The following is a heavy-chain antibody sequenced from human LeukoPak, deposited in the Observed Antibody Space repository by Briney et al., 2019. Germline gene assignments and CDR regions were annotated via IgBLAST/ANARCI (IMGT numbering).Heavy chain of an antibody. J-gene: IGHJ5*02. D-gene: IGHD2-15*01. CDR2: ISHSGST. Sequence: SETLSLTCTVSGGSISTFYWSWIRQPPGKGLEWIAYISHSGSTSYNPFLKSRVTISVDTSKNQFSLKLSSVTAADTAVYYCARVVGQFDPWGQGTLVTVSS. V-gene: IGHV4-59*12. CDR1: GGSISTFY. CDR3: ARVVGQFDP.